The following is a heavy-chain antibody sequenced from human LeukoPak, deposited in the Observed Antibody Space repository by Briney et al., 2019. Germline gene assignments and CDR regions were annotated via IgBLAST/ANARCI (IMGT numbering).Heavy chain of an antibody. CDR3: AGRYSSSWPDLYYYYYGMDV. D-gene: IGHD6-13*01. V-gene: IGHV3-66*01. CDR2: IYSGGST. Sequence: GGSLRLSCAASGFTVSSNYMSWVRQAPGKGLEWVSVIYSGGSTYYADSVKGRFTISRDNSKNTLYLQMNSPRAEDTAVYYCAGRYSSSWPDLYYYYYGMDVWGQGTTVTVSS. CDR1: GFTVSSNY. J-gene: IGHJ6*02.